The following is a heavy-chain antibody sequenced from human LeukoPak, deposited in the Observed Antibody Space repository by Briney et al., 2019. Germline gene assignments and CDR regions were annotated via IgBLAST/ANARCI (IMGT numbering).Heavy chain of an antibody. Sequence: GASVKVSCKTSGFTFNSYAFSWVRQAPGQGLEWMGWISAYNTDTKFAQKFQGRVTLTIDSSRTAYVEMSNLRSDDTAVYYCARALYLDSSGYYPGLDYWGQGTLVTVSS. J-gene: IGHJ4*02. CDR2: ISAYNTDT. D-gene: IGHD3-22*01. CDR3: ARALYLDSSGYYPGLDY. CDR1: GFTFNSYA. V-gene: IGHV1-18*01.